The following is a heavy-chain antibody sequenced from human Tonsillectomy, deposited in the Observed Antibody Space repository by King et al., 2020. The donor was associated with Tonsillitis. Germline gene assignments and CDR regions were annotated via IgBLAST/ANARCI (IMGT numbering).Heavy chain of an antibody. CDR1: GGSXSDQS. D-gene: IGHD5-12*01. J-gene: IGHJ4*02. CDR3: ARASLGXKLHVIVXXSRRGXCXY. Sequence: VQLQQWGAGLLKPSETLSLTCAVYGGSXSDQSWSWIRQPPGMGLEWIGEINQXXSTNYIPSXKSRVTMSLDTSKNQFSLKLSSVTAADTAVYYCARASLGXKLHVIVXXSRRGXCXYWGQGALVTVSP. CDR2: INQXXST. V-gene: IGHV4-34*01.